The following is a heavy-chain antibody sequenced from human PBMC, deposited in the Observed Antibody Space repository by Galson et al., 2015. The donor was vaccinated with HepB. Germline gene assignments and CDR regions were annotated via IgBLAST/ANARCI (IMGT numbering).Heavy chain of an antibody. CDR2: IYSGGST. V-gene: IGHV3-66*01. CDR1: GFTVSSNY. Sequence: SLRLSCAVSGFTVSSNYMSWVRQAPGKGLEWVSVIYSGGSTYYADSVKGRFTISRDNSKNTLYLQMNSLRAEDTAVYYCARGANWGLFDYWGQGTLVTVSS. D-gene: IGHD7-27*01. CDR3: ARGANWGLFDY. J-gene: IGHJ4*02.